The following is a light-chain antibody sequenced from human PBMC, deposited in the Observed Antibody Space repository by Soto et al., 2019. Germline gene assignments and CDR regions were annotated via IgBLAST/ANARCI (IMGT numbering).Light chain of an antibody. CDR1: QSVSSSY. CDR2: GAS. J-gene: IGKJ1*01. V-gene: IGKV3-20*01. CDR3: HQYGSSART. Sequence: EIVLTQSPGTLSLSPGERATLSCRASQSVSSSYLAWYQQKPGQAPRLLIYGASSRATGIPDRFSGSGSGTDFTLTINRLETADFEVYYCHQYGSSARTFGQGTKVEIK.